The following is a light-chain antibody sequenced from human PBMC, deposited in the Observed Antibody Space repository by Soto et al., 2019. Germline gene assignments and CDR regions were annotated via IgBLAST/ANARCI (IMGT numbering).Light chain of an antibody. CDR3: QQRSTWPRLT. CDR2: GAF. CDR1: QSVSSY. Sequence: IVLTQSPATLSLSPGERATLSCRASQSVSSYLAWYQQTPGQAPRLLIYGAFNRATGIPGRFSGSGSGTDFSITIGSLEPEDFAVYYCQQRSTWPRLTFGGGTKLEI. J-gene: IGKJ4*01. V-gene: IGKV3-11*01.